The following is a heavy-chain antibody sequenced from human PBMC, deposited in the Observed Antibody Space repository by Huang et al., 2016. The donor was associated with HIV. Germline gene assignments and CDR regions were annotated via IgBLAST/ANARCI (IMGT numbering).Heavy chain of an antibody. J-gene: IGHJ5*02. V-gene: IGHV1-8*03. D-gene: IGHD3-3*01. CDR2: MNPNSGDT. CDR3: ARSSGDYDFWTGYRLGWFDP. Sequence: QVQLVQSGAEVKKPGASVKVSCKASAYTFTSYHINWVRQATGQGLEWMGGMNPNSGDTGYAQKFQGRVTSTRNTSISTAYMELSSLRSEDTAVYYCARSSGDYDFWTGYRLGWFDPWGQGTLVTVSS. CDR1: AYTFTSYH.